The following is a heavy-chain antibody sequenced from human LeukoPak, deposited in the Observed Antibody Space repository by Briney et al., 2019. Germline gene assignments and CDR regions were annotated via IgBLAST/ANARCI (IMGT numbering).Heavy chain of an antibody. J-gene: IGHJ6*04. V-gene: IGHV4-4*07. CDR2: IYTSGST. CDR1: GDSISSYY. D-gene: IGHD3-16*01. Sequence: SATLSLTFTVSGDSISSYYWSWIRQPAEKGLEWVGHIYTSGSTDYNPSLKSRVTISRDTSTNQFSLRMSSVTATDTAVYYCARGGRVSSYVDVWGKGTRVTVSS. CDR3: ARGGRVSSYVDV.